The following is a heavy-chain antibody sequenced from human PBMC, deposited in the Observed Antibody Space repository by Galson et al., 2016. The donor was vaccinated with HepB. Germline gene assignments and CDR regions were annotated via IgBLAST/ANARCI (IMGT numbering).Heavy chain of an antibody. CDR1: GLTFSKSN. D-gene: IGHD1-1*01. J-gene: IGHJ3*01. Sequence: SLRLSCAGSGLTFSKSNLGWLRQAPGQGLEWVSDLHGDGTTYYTDSVQGQFAISRDDSKNTLYLQMNTLRAEDTGIYYCAGAWKWGQGTMVTVSS. CDR2: LHGDGTT. V-gene: IGHV3-23*01. CDR3: AGAWK.